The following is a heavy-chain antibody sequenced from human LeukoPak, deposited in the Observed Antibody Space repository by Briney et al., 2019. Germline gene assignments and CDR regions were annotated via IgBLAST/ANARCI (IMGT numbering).Heavy chain of an antibody. V-gene: IGHV1-2*02. CDR3: ARGDCSVNGCHGGNWFDP. CDR1: GYTFTGYY. D-gene: IGHD2-15*01. CDR2: ISPNSGGT. Sequence: ASVKVSCKASGYTFTGYYIHWVRQAPGQGLEWMGWISPNSGGTKYAQSFQGRATMTRDTSSNTAHMELSRLRSDDTAVYYCARGDCSVNGCHGGNWFDPWGQGTLVTVSS. J-gene: IGHJ5*02.